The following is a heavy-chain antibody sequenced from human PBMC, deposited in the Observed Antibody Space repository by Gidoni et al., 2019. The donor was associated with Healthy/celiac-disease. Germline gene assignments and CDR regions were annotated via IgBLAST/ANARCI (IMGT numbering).Heavy chain of an antibody. J-gene: IGHJ4*02. Sequence: EVQLVESGGGLVQPGGSLKLSCAASGFTFSGAAMHWVRQPSGKGLEWVGRIRSKANSYATAYAASVKGRFTISRDDSKNTAYLQMNSLKTEDTAVYYCTRLEYCSGGSCLDYWGQGTLVTVSS. CDR2: IRSKANSYAT. V-gene: IGHV3-73*01. CDR1: GFTFSGAA. CDR3: TRLEYCSGGSCLDY. D-gene: IGHD2-15*01.